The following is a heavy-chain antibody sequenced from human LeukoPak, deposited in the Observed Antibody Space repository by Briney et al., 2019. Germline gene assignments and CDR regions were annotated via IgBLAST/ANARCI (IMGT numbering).Heavy chain of an antibody. CDR3: ARDESGDNDAFDI. V-gene: IGHV3-11*04. Sequence: PGRSLRLSCAASGFTFSDFYMSWIRQAPGKGLEWVSYISSSGSTIYYADSVKGRLTISRDNAKNSLYLQMNSLRAEDTAVYYCARDESGDNDAFDIWGQGTMVTVSS. D-gene: IGHD2-21*01. CDR2: ISSSGSTI. J-gene: IGHJ3*02. CDR1: GFTFSDFY.